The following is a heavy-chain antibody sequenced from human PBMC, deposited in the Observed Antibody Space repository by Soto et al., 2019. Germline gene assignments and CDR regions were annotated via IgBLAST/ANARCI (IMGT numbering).Heavy chain of an antibody. CDR3: AKDRDRPGHDAFDI. V-gene: IGHV3-23*01. CDR1: GFTFSIYA. J-gene: IGHJ3*02. D-gene: IGHD3-22*01. Sequence: PGGSLRLSCAASGFTFSIYAMSWVRQAPGKGLEWVSSLSDSGGTTYYTDSVRGRFTSSRDNSKNTLYLQMNSLRGEDTAIYYCAKDRDRPGHDAFDIWGQGTMVTVSS. CDR2: LSDSGGTT.